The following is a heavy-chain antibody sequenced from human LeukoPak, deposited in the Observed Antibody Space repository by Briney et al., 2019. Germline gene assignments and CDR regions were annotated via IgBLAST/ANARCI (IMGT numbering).Heavy chain of an antibody. CDR2: INHSGST. CDR3: ASKTPTLYCSSTSCYTYYFDY. J-gene: IGHJ4*02. CDR1: GGSFSGYY. V-gene: IGHV4-34*01. D-gene: IGHD2-2*02. Sequence: SETLSLTCAVYGGSFSGYYWSWIRQPPGKGLEWIGEINHSGSTNYNPSLESRVTISVDTSKNQFSLKLSSVTAADTAVYYCASKTPTLYCSSTSCYTYYFDYWGQGTLVTVSS.